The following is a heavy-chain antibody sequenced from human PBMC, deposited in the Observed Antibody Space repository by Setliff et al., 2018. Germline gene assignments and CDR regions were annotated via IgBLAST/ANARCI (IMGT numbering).Heavy chain of an antibody. D-gene: IGHD6-19*01. Sequence: PSETLSLTCAVYSGSFSGYFWSWIRQPPGKGLEWIGKIKHSGSSTYKPSLKSRVTISLYTSKSQFSLTLSPVTAAVTAVYYCARGGGYNSGSYQGGFYYMDVWGQGITVTVSS. CDR2: IKHSGSS. CDR3: ARGGGYNSGSYQGGFYYMDV. V-gene: IGHV4-34*01. J-gene: IGHJ6*03. CDR1: SGSFSGYF.